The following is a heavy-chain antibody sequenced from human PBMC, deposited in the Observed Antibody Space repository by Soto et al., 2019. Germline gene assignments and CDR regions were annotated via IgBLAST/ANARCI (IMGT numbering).Heavy chain of an antibody. J-gene: IGHJ4*02. D-gene: IGHD5-18*01. Sequence: VSLRLSCAASGFTFSNYAITWVRQAPGMWLEWVSAISSGGTYTDYADSVKGRFTLSRDNSKNMVYLQMNSLRAEDTAVYHCAKESSGYNYGFYNYFDYWGQGTLVTVSS. CDR1: GFTFSNYA. CDR2: ISSGGTYT. V-gene: IGHV3-23*01. CDR3: AKESSGYNYGFYNYFDY.